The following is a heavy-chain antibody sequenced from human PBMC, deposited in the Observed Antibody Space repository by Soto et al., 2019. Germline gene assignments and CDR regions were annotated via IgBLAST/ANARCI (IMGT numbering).Heavy chain of an antibody. J-gene: IGHJ5*02. CDR1: GGTFSGYY. CDR3: ARHDGICSGGSCYSEWFDP. V-gene: IGHV4-34*01. CDR2: VNHSGST. D-gene: IGHD2-15*01. Sequence: SATLSLTCAVYGGTFSGYYWSWIRQPPGKWLEWLGEVNHSGSTNYNPSVKSRVTISVDTSKNQFSLKLSSVTAADTAVYYCARHDGICSGGSCYSEWFDPWGQGTLVTVSS.